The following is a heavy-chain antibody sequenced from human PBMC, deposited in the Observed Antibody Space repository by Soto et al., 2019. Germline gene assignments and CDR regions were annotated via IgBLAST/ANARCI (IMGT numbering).Heavy chain of an antibody. Sequence: QITLNESGPPVVRPTETLTLTCRFSGFSLTTSGVGVSCIRQSPGKAPEWLALIYWDDDKRYSASLKSRLTSTKDTSNNQVVLTVSDLDPTDTATYYCAHRVLRTVFGLVTTTAIYFDFWGQGTPVAVSS. CDR2: IYWDDDK. CDR1: GFSLTTSGVG. V-gene: IGHV2-5*02. D-gene: IGHD3-3*01. CDR3: AHRVLRTVFGLVTTTAIYFDF. J-gene: IGHJ4*02.